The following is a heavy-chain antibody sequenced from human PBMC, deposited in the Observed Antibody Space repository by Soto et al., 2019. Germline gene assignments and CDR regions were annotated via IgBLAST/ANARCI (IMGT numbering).Heavy chain of an antibody. J-gene: IGHJ4*03. V-gene: IGHV3-23*01. D-gene: IGHD2-21*02. Sequence: EVQLLESGGGLVQPGGSLRLSCAASGFTFGNYGMNWVRQAPGKGLEWVSGISGGGGSTYYADSVKGRFTISRDPSKNTVFLEMNSLRAEDTAVYYCAKGFIVVVTVIRPDDCFDVWGQGTLVTVSS. CDR3: AKGFIVVVTVIRPDDCFDV. CDR2: ISGGGGST. CDR1: GFTFGNYG.